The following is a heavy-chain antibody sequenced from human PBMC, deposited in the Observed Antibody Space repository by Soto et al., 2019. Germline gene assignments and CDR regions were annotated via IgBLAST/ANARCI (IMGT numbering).Heavy chain of an antibody. V-gene: IGHV3-7*03. CDR2: INQDGSGG. D-gene: IGHD3-10*01. J-gene: IGHJ4*02. CDR3: ASRGSSGIHFDS. CDR1: GFTFSSYW. Sequence: GGSLRLSCVASGFTFSSYWVSCVRQAPGKGLEWVGSINQDGSGGYYVDSLKGRFSISRDNSKNSLFLQMNKMRAEDAAVYYCASRGSSGIHFDSWGQGTLVTVSS.